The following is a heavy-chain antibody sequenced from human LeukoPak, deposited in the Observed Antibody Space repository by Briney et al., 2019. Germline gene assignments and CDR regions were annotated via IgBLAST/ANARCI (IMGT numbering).Heavy chain of an antibody. Sequence: ASVKVSCKDSGYTFTSYGISRVRQAPGQGLEWMGWISAYNGNTNYAQKLQSRVTMTTDTSTSTAYMELRSLRSDDTAVYYCARSDCSSTSCPGDYWGQGTLVTVSS. CDR3: ARSDCSSTSCPGDY. CDR2: ISAYNGNT. CDR1: GYTFTSYG. V-gene: IGHV1-18*01. D-gene: IGHD2-2*01. J-gene: IGHJ4*02.